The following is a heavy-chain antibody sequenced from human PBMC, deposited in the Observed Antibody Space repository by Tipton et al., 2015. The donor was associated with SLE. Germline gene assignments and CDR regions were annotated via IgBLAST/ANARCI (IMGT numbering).Heavy chain of an antibody. D-gene: IGHD3-3*01. CDR2: INHSGST. V-gene: IGHV4-34*01. CDR1: GGSFSGYY. CDR3: ATLKFFGELGIGRDY. Sequence: TLSLTCAVSGGSFSGYYWSWIRQPPGKGLEWIGEINHSGSTNYNPSLKSRVTISVDTSKNQIPLKMSSVTAADTAVYYCATLKFFGELGIGRDYWGQGTLVTVSS. J-gene: IGHJ4*02.